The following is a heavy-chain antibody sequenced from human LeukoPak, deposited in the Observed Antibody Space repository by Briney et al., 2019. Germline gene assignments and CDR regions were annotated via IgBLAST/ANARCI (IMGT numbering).Heavy chain of an antibody. CDR1: GGSISSSSYY. CDR2: IYYSGST. J-gene: IGHJ4*02. CDR3: ARLEGAGILDY. Sequence: SETLSLTCTVSGGSISSSSYYWGWIRQPPGKGLEWIGSIYYSGSTYYNPSLKSRVTISVDTSKNQFSLKLSSVTAADTAVYYCARLEGAGILDYWGQGTLVTVSS. V-gene: IGHV4-39*01. D-gene: IGHD1-14*01.